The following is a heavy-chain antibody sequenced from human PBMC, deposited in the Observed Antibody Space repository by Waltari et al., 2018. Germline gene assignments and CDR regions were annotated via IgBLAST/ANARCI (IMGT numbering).Heavy chain of an antibody. V-gene: IGHV1-24*01. D-gene: IGHD3-3*01. CDR3: ATLRSFWSAFFDY. J-gene: IGHJ4*02. Sequence: QVHLVQSGAEVKKPGASVKVYCKISGYTLAELSMHWVRQAPGKVLECMGGFDPEESETIFAQKVQGRVTMTEETSTDTANFELSSLRSEDTAVYFCATLRSFWSAFFDYWGQGTLVTVSS. CDR2: FDPEESET. CDR1: GYTLAELS.